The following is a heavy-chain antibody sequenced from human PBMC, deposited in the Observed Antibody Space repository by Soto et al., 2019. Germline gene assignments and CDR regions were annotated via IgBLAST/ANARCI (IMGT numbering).Heavy chain of an antibody. CDR3: ARAISGFVT. CDR1: GITYTTYA. J-gene: IGHJ5*02. V-gene: IGHV1-3*04. D-gene: IGHD5-12*01. CDR2: INTVTCNT. Sequence: QVQVVQSGAEVKKPVASVKVSCTASGITYTTYAIHWGRQAPGQGREWMGSINTVTCNTRYSQRFPCRVTLTTDTSALTAYMDLRTLTSEDTAVYYCARAISGFVTWGQGTLITVSS.